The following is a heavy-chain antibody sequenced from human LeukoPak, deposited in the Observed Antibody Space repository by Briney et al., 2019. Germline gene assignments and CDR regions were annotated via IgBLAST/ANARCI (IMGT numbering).Heavy chain of an antibody. J-gene: IGHJ4*02. Sequence: KPGGSLRLSCAASGFTFSSYSMNWVRQAPGKGLEWVSSISSRSSYIYYADSVKGRFTISRDNAKNSLYLQMNSLRAEDTAVYYCARDLSSVGYYQWGQGTLVTVSS. V-gene: IGHV3-21*01. CDR3: ARDLSSVGYYQ. CDR1: GFTFSSYS. CDR2: ISSRSSYI. D-gene: IGHD3-3*01.